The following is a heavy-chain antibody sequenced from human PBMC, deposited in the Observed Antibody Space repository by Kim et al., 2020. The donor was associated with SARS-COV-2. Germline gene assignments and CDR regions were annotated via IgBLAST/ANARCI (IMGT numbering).Heavy chain of an antibody. D-gene: IGHD2-21*02. V-gene: IGHV3-11*03. J-gene: IGHJ4*01. CDR3: GGVGIVVVTATEYFDY. CDR1: GFTFSDYY. Sequence: GGSLRLSCAASGFTFSDYYLSWIRLAPGKGRGWVSYISISSSYTNYEDPWKGRSTISRENAKKSQYLQMNSLRAEDTAVYYCGGVGIVVVTATEYFDYWG. CDR2: ISISSSYT.